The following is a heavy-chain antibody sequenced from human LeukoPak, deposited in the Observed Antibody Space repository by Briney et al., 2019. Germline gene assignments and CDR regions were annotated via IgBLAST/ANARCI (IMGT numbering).Heavy chain of an antibody. Sequence: GGSLRLSCAASGFTFSSYGMHWVRQAPGKGLEWVAFIRYDGSNKYYADSVKGRFTISRDNSKNTLYLQMNSLRAEDTAVYYCAKVDDGYSYGYVDYWGQGTLVTVSS. CDR1: GFTFSSYG. J-gene: IGHJ4*02. V-gene: IGHV3-30*02. D-gene: IGHD5-18*01. CDR3: AKVDDGYSYGYVDY. CDR2: IRYDGSNK.